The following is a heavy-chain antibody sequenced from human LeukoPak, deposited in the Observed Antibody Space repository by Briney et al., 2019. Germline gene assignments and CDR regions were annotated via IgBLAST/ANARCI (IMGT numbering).Heavy chain of an antibody. Sequence: ASVKVSCKASGYTFTSYGISWVRQAPGQGLEWMGWISAYNGNTNYAQKLQGRVTMTTDTSTSTAYTELRSLRSDDTAVYYCARSTDQLLWFDEPQLDYGMDVWGKGTTVTVSS. D-gene: IGHD3-10*01. CDR3: ARSTDQLLWFDEPQLDYGMDV. CDR2: ISAYNGNT. CDR1: GYTFTSYG. V-gene: IGHV1-18*04. J-gene: IGHJ6*04.